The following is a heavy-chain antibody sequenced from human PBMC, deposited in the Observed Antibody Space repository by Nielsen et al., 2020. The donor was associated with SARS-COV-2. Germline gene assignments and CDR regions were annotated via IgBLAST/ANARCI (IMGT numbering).Heavy chain of an antibody. CDR2: IFASGAGT. CDR1: GLSFNSYA. Sequence: GESLKISCTASGLSFNSYAMTWVRQAPGKGLEWVSAIFASGAGTYYADSVKGRFTVSRDNSKGTLHLQMSSLNPEDTAVYFCARETLDHTSSFVDHWGQGTLVTVSS. D-gene: IGHD3-10*01. J-gene: IGHJ5*02. V-gene: IGHV3-23*01. CDR3: ARETLDHTSSFVDH.